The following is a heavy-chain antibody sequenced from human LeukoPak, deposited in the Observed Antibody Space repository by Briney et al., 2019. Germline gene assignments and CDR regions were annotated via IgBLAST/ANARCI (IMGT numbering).Heavy chain of an antibody. Sequence: GGSLRLSCAASGFTFDDYAMHWVRQAPGKGLEWVSGISWNSGSIGYADSVKGRFTISRDNAKNSLYLQMNSLRAEGTALYYCAKDYYYDSSGYYSGDYWGQGTLVTVSS. CDR3: AKDYYYDSSGYYSGDY. D-gene: IGHD3-22*01. V-gene: IGHV3-9*01. CDR1: GFTFDDYA. J-gene: IGHJ4*02. CDR2: ISWNSGSI.